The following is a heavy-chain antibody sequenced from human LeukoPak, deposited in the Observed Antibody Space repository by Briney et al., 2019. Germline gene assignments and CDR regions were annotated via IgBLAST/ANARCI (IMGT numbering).Heavy chain of an antibody. CDR3: ARGGCSSTSCYHYYYYMDV. V-gene: IGHV4-34*01. J-gene: IGHJ6*03. D-gene: IGHD2-2*01. CDR2: INHSGST. Sequence: SETLSLTCAVYGGSFSGYYWSWIRQPPGKGLEWIGEINHSGSTNYNPSLKSRVTISVDTSKNQFSLKLSSVTAADTAVYYCARGGCSSTSCYHYYYYMDVWGKGTTVTVSS. CDR1: GGSFSGYY.